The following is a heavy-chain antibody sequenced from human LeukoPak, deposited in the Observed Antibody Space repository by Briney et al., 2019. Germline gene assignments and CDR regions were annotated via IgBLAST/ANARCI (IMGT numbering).Heavy chain of an antibody. J-gene: IGHJ5*02. D-gene: IGHD5-18*01. Sequence: EPSKTLSLTCAVYGGSFSGYYWSWIRQPPGKGLEWIGEINHSGSTNYNPSLKSRVTISVDTSKNQFSLKLASVTAADTAIYYCAKGAGGFSYYNWFDPWGQGTLVTVSS. CDR1: GGSFSGYY. CDR2: INHSGST. CDR3: AKGAGGFSYYNWFDP. V-gene: IGHV4-34*01.